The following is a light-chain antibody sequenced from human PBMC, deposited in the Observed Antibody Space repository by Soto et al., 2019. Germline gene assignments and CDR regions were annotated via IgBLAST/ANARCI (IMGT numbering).Light chain of an antibody. J-gene: IGLJ3*02. CDR3: SAYTARSTLV. V-gene: IGLV2-14*01. Sequence: QSVLTEPASLSGSAGQSITISCSGTRRDVGAYNLVSWYQQHPGTAPKLIIYEVRNLPSGISSRFSGSRSGNTASLTISGLQPEDEGDYYCSAYTARSTLVFGGGTKVTVL. CDR1: RRDVGAYNL. CDR2: EVR.